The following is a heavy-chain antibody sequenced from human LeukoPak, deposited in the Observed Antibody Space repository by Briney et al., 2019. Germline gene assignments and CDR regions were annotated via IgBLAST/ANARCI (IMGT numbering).Heavy chain of an antibody. CDR2: ISSSSSYI. CDR3: AREIAVAGLDYFDY. D-gene: IGHD6-19*01. V-gene: IGHV3-21*01. CDR1: GFTFSSDA. J-gene: IGHJ4*02. Sequence: GGSLRLSCAASGFTFSSDAMSWVRQAPGKGLEWVSSISSSSSYIYYADSVRGRFTISRDNAKNSLYLQMNSLRAEDTAVYYCAREIAVAGLDYFDYWGQGTLVTVSS.